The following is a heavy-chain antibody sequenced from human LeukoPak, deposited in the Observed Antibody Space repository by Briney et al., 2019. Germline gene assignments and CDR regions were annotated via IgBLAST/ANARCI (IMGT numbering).Heavy chain of an antibody. CDR2: INHSGST. CDR3: AIAVHLGELSLFFYFDY. Sequence: SETLSLTCAVYGGSFSGYYWSWIRQPPGKGLEWIGEINHSGSTNYNPSLKSRVTISVDTSKNQFSLKLSSVTAADTAVYYCAIAVHLGELSLFFYFDYWGQGTLVSVSS. J-gene: IGHJ4*02. CDR1: GGSFSGYY. V-gene: IGHV4-34*01. D-gene: IGHD3-16*02.